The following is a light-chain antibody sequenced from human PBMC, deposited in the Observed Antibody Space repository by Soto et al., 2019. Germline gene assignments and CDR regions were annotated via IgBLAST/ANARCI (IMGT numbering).Light chain of an antibody. V-gene: IGKV3-20*01. Sequence: EIVLTQSPGTLSLSPGERATLSCRASQSVISSYLAWYQQKPGQAPRLLIYGASSRATGIPDRFGGSGSGTDFTLTISRLEPEDFAVYYCQQYCSSPRTFGQGTKVEIK. J-gene: IGKJ1*01. CDR2: GAS. CDR1: QSVISSY. CDR3: QQYCSSPRT.